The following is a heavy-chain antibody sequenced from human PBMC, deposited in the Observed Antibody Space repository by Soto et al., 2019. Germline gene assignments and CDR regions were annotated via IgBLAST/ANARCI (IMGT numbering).Heavy chain of an antibody. CDR1: GGSISSGDYY. CDR2: IYYSGST. CDR3: ARDYDILTGGPFDP. J-gene: IGHJ5*02. V-gene: IGHV4-30-4*01. D-gene: IGHD3-9*01. Sequence: SETLSLTCTVSGGSISSGDYYWSWIRQPPGKGLEWIGYIYYSGSTYYNPSLKSRVTISVDTSKNQFSLKLSSVTAADTAVYYCARDYDILTGGPFDPWGQGTLVTVSS.